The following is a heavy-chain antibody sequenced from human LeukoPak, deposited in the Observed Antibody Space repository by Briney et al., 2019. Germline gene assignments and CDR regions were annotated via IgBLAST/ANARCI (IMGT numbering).Heavy chain of an antibody. CDR2: VSSSGSSK. V-gene: IGHV3-48*04. Sequence: PGGSLRLSCAASGFLFSSYSMNWVRQAPGKGLEWISYVSSSGSSKYYADSVKGRFTISRDNAKNSLYLQMNSLRAEDTAVYYCARDRIVVVPAAKLRWFDPWGQGTLVTVSS. D-gene: IGHD2-2*01. J-gene: IGHJ5*02. CDR3: ARDRIVVVPAAKLRWFDP. CDR1: GFLFSSYS.